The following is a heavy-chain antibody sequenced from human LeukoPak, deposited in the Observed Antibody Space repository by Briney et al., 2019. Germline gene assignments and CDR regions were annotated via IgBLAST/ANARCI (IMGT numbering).Heavy chain of an antibody. J-gene: IGHJ5*02. CDR1: GGSISSYY. V-gene: IGHV4-59*01. CDR2: IYYSGST. D-gene: IGHD1-14*01. Sequence: PSETLSLTCTVSGGSISSYYWTWIRQPPGKGLEWIGYIYYSGSTNYNPSLKSRVTISVDTSKNQFSLKLSSVTAADTAVYYCARGRPYNVGLPPWFDPWGQGTLVTVSS. CDR3: ARGRPYNVGLPPWFDP.